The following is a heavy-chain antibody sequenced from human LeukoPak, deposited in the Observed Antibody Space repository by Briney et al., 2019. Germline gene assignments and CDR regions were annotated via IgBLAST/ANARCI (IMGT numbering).Heavy chain of an antibody. D-gene: IGHD2-8*01. J-gene: IGHJ5*02. V-gene: IGHV4-39*01. CDR1: GGSISSSTHY. Sequence: TSETLSLTCTVSGGSISSSTHYWGWIRQPPGKGLEYIGTIYNSGSTYYTRPLKSRVTISVDTSKNQFSLNLSSVTAADTAVYYCARMVYETIGWCGPWGQGTLVTVSS. CDR2: IYNSGST. CDR3: ARMVYETIGWCGP.